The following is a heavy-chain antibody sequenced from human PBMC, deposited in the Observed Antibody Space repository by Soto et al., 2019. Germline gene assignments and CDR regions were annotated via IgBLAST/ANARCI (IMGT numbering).Heavy chain of an antibody. Sequence: SETLSLTGTVSGGSISSGDYYWSWIRQPPGKGLEWIGYIYYSGSTYYNPSLKSRVTISVDTSKNQFSLKLSSVTAADTAVYYCARVSTFYYYGMDVWGQGTTVTVSS. J-gene: IGHJ6*02. V-gene: IGHV4-30-4*01. CDR1: GGSISSGDYY. CDR3: ARVSTFYYYGMDV. CDR2: IYYSGST.